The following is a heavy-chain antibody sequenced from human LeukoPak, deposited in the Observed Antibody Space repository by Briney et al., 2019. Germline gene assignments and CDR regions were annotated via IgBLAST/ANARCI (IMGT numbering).Heavy chain of an antibody. CDR2: MNADNGHR. J-gene: IGHJ4*01. Sequence: GASVQVSCKGSGDTFRHDTEWVRQAPGQGLEWMGWMNADNGHRGYAQKFQGRVTMTMDPSISTAYLELRSLTSEDTAVYYCARGRSSWFFDYWGQGTLLIVSS. CDR3: ARGRSSWFFDY. V-gene: IGHV1-8*01. CDR1: GDTFRHD. D-gene: IGHD6-13*01.